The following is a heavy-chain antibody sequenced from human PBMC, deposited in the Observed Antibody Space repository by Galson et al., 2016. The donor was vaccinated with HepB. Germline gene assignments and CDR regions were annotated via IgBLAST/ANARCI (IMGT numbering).Heavy chain of an antibody. CDR1: GYTFTSYY. Sequence: SVKVSCKASGYTFTSYYVHWVRRAPGQGLEWMGMINPSGGSTTYAQKFQDRVILTRDTSTSTVYMQLSSLKSEDMAMYYCARDNTGWYEGDYWGQGTLVTVS. J-gene: IGHJ4*02. V-gene: IGHV1-46*01. CDR3: ARDNTGWYEGDY. CDR2: INPSGGST. D-gene: IGHD6-19*01.